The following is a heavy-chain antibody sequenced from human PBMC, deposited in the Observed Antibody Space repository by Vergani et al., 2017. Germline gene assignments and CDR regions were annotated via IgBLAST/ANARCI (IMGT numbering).Heavy chain of an antibody. CDR1: GFTFSSYS. D-gene: IGHD6-13*01. CDR3: ARDPGIAAAAVGY. V-gene: IGHV3-21*01. J-gene: IGHJ4*02. Sequence: EVQLVESGGGLVKPGGSLRLSCAASGFTFSSYSMNWVRQAPGKGLEWVSSISSSSSYIYYADSVKGRFTISRDNSKNTLYLQMNSLRAEDTAVYYCARDPGIAAAAVGYWGQGTLVTVSS. CDR2: ISSSSSYI.